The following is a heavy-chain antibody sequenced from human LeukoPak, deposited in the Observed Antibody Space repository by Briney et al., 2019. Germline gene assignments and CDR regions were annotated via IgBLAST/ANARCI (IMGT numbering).Heavy chain of an antibody. CDR1: GYTFTGYY. J-gene: IGHJ3*02. D-gene: IGHD3-10*01. CDR3: ARDIWFGELSNDAFDI. CDR2: INPNSGGT. V-gene: IGHV1-2*02. Sequence: ASVKVSCKASGYTFTGYYMHWVRQAPGQGLEWMGWINPNSGGTNYAQKFQGRVTMTRDTSISTAYMELSRLRSDDTAVYYCARDIWFGELSNDAFDIWGQGTMVTVSS.